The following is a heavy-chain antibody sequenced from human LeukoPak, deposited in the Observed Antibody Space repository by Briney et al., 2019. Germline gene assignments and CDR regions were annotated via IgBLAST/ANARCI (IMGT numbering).Heavy chain of an antibody. D-gene: IGHD3-3*01. CDR3: ASFLEWTHYYYGMDV. Sequence: PGGSLRLSCAASGFTFSSYSMNWVRQAPGKGLEWVSYISSSSSTIYYADSVKGRFTISRDNAKNSLYLQMNSLRAEDTAVYYCASFLEWTHYYYGMDVWGQGTTVTVSS. CDR1: GFTFSSYS. J-gene: IGHJ6*02. CDR2: ISSSSSTI. V-gene: IGHV3-48*01.